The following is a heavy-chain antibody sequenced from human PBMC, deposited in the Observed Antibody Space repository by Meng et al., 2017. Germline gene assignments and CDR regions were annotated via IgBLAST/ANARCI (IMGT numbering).Heavy chain of an antibody. Sequence: RPPLANSPQTRHVSCTFSRYSLSTSGVGVAWHPQPPGKALEWLALIYWNDDKRYSPSLKSRLTITKDTSKNQVVLTMTNMAPVDTATYYCAHIPYSSSWYEYFQHWGQGTLVTVSS. J-gene: IGHJ1*01. D-gene: IGHD6-13*01. CDR2: IYWNDDK. CDR1: RYSLSTSGVG. CDR3: AHIPYSSSWYEYFQH. V-gene: IGHV2-5*01.